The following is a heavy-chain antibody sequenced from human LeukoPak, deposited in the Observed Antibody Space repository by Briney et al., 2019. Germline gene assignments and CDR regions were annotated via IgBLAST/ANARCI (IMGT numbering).Heavy chain of an antibody. CDR3: ARGQTYYDFWSGYIGSSFVNWFDP. Sequence: ASVKVSCKASGYTFTSYGISWVRQAPGQGLEWMGWISAYNGNTNYAQKLQGRVTMTTDTSTSTAYMELRSLRSDDTAVYYCARGQTYYDFWSGYIGSSFVNWFDPWGQGTLVTVSS. CDR2: ISAYNGNT. CDR1: GYTFTSYG. V-gene: IGHV1-18*01. J-gene: IGHJ5*02. D-gene: IGHD3-3*01.